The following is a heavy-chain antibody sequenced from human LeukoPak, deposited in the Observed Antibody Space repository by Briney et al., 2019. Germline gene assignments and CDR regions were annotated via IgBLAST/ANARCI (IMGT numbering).Heavy chain of an antibody. Sequence: PGGSLRLSCATSDLTVSDYYMSWVRQAPGRGLEWVSVISNGGVTYYADSVKGRSTISRDDSNDTVYLQMNNVRPEDTAVYYCGGSGSYYTPSYYWGQGTLVTVSS. CDR3: GGSGSYYTPSYY. J-gene: IGHJ4*02. CDR2: ISNGGVT. V-gene: IGHV3-53*01. D-gene: IGHD3-10*01. CDR1: DLTVSDYY.